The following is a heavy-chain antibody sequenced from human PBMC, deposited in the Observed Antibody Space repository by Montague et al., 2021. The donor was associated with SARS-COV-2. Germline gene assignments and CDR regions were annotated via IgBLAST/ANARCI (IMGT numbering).Heavy chain of an antibody. CDR3: AKDRWGVPGPLDPFDY. CDR2: FTGGSGGST. CDR1: GLTFSSYA. V-gene: IGHV3-23*01. Sequence: SLRLSFSASGLTFSSYAMSWVRQAPGKGLEWVSTFTGGSGGSTYYANSVKGRFTISRDSSKNTLYLQMNNLRAEDTAVYYCAKDRWGVPGPLDPFDYWGQGTLVTVSS. D-gene: IGHD3-10*01. J-gene: IGHJ4*02.